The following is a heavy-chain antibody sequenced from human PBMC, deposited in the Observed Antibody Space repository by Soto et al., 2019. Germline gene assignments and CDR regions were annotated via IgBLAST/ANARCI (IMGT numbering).Heavy chain of an antibody. D-gene: IGHD2-2*02. Sequence: GASVKVSCKASGGTFSSYAISWVRQAPGQGLEWMGGIIPIFGTANYAQKFQGRVTITADESTSTAYMELSSPRSEDTAVYYCAAASGCSSTSCYTVGAFDIWGQGTMVTVSS. CDR2: IIPIFGTA. J-gene: IGHJ3*02. V-gene: IGHV1-69*13. CDR1: GGTFSSYA. CDR3: AAASGCSSTSCYTVGAFDI.